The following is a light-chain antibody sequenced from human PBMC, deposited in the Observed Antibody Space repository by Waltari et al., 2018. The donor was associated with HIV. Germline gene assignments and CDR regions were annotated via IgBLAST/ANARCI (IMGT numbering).Light chain of an antibody. CDR1: QSLLYSDGHHY. CDR2: QVS. V-gene: IGKV2-30*01. Sequence: DGFMTQSPHSLAVAVGQPHSISCKSNQSLLYSDGHHYLFWFQLRPGQSPRRLIYQVSYRDSAVPRRRTAGVAATAFALSNTRGGAEEALLNSGIQVRHWPHTFGQGTKLEI. J-gene: IGKJ2*01. CDR3: IQVRHWPHT.